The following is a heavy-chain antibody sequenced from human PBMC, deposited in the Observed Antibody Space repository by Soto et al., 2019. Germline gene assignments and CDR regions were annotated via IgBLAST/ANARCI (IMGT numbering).Heavy chain of an antibody. D-gene: IGHD3-10*01. V-gene: IGHV3-30*18. CDR3: AKDRMGAGVRGYFDS. J-gene: IGHJ4*02. CDR2: IMYDGSTK. Sequence: VQLVESGGGVVQPGRSLRLSCAASGFTFSSYGMHWVRQAPGKGLEWVAVIMYDGSTKYYADSVKGRFTISRDNSKSTLYLQMTSLRAEDTAVYYCAKDRMGAGVRGYFDSWGQGTLVTVSS. CDR1: GFTFSSYG.